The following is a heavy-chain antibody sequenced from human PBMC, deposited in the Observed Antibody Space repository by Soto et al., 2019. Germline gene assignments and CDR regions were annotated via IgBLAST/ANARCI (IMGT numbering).Heavy chain of an antibody. CDR3: ARGLGYCTNGVCRSYNWFDP. V-gene: IGHV4-34*01. CDR2: INHSGST. J-gene: IGHJ5*02. Sequence: PSETLSLTCAVYGGSFSGYYWSWIRQPPGKGLEWIGEINHSGSTNYNPSLKSRVTISVDTSKNQFSLKLSSVTAADTAVYYCARGLGYCTNGVCRSYNWFDPWGQGTLVTVSS. CDR1: GGSFSGYY. D-gene: IGHD2-8*01.